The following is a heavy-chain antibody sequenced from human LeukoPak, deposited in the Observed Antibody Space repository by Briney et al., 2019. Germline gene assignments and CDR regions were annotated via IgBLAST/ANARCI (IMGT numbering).Heavy chain of an antibody. CDR3: AKVGDPGIAAAGGLDY. J-gene: IGHJ4*02. CDR1: GFTFDDYA. Sequence: GGSLRLSCAASGFTFDDYAMHWVRQAPGKGLEWVSGISWNSGSIGYADSVKGRFTISRDNAKNSLYLQMNSLRAEDTALYYCAKVGDPGIAAAGGLDYWGQGTLDTVSS. V-gene: IGHV3-9*01. CDR2: ISWNSGSI. D-gene: IGHD6-13*01.